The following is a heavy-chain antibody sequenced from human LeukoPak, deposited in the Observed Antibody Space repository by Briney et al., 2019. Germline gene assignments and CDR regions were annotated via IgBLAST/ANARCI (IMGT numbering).Heavy chain of an antibody. Sequence: SETLSLTCTVSGGSISSYYWSWIRQPAGKGLKWIGRIYTSGSTNYNPSLKSRVTMSVDTSKNQFSLKLSSVTAADTAVYYCARVVEATKAFDIWGQGTMVTVSS. V-gene: IGHV4-4*07. CDR1: GGSISSYY. CDR2: IYTSGST. CDR3: ARVVEATKAFDI. D-gene: IGHD1-26*01. J-gene: IGHJ3*02.